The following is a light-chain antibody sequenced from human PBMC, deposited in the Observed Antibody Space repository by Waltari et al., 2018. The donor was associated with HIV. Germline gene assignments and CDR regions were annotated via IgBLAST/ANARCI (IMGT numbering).Light chain of an antibody. Sequence: QSALTQPASVSGSPGQSITISCTGTSSDVGRYNLVSWYQQHPGKAPKLMIYEVSKRPSWVSNRFSGSKSGHTASLTISGLQAEDEADYYCCSYAGISTWVFGGGTKLTVL. J-gene: IGLJ2*01. V-gene: IGLV2-23*02. CDR2: EVS. CDR3: CSYAGISTWV. CDR1: SSDVGRYNL.